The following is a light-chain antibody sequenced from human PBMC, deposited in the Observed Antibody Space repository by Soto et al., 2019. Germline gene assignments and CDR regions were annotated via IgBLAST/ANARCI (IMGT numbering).Light chain of an antibody. Sequence: QSVLTQPPSASGTPGQRVTLSCSGSSSNIGGNTVNWYQQLPGTAPKLLIYNNNQRPSGVPARFSGSKSGTSASLAISGLQSEDETDYYCAAWDGSLNGWVFGGGTKLTVL. CDR3: AAWDGSLNGWV. J-gene: IGLJ3*02. CDR1: SSNIGGNT. V-gene: IGLV1-44*01. CDR2: NNN.